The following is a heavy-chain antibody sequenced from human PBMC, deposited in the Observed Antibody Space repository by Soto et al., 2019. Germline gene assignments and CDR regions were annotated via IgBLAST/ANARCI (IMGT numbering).Heavy chain of an antibody. Sequence: GESLKISCKGSGYSFTSFWIAWVRQMPGKGLEWMGIIYPGDFDTRYSPSFQGQVTISADKSINTTYLQWSSLKASDTAMYYCARRLSPLDPYHFDYWGQGTLVTVSS. CDR3: ARRLSPLDPYHFDY. V-gene: IGHV5-51*01. CDR1: GYSFTSFW. J-gene: IGHJ4*02. CDR2: IYPGDFDT.